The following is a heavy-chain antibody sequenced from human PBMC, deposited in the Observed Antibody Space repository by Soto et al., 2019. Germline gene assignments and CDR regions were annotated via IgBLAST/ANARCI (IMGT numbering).Heavy chain of an antibody. CDR1: GVSISSGGYY. V-gene: IGHV4-31*03. CDR2: IYYSGNT. D-gene: IGHD4-17*01. J-gene: IGHJ4*02. CDR3: ANYPTTVTSDY. Sequence: SETLSLSCTVSGVSISSGGYYWSWIRQHPGKGLEWIGYIYYSGNTYYNPSLKSRVTISVDTSKNQFSLKLTSVTAADTAVYYCANYPTTVTSDYWGQGTLVTVS.